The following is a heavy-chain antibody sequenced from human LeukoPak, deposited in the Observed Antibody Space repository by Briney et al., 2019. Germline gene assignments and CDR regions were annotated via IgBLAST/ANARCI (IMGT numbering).Heavy chain of an antibody. D-gene: IGHD6-13*01. Sequence: GGSLRLSCAASGFTFSSYSMNRVRQAPGEGLEWVSSISSSSSYIYYADSVKGRFTISRDNAKNSLYLQMNSLRAEDTAVYYCARDWYSSSWLLRTGFDPWGQGTLVTVSS. CDR3: ARDWYSSSWLLRTGFDP. J-gene: IGHJ5*02. V-gene: IGHV3-21*04. CDR1: GFTFSSYS. CDR2: ISSSSSYI.